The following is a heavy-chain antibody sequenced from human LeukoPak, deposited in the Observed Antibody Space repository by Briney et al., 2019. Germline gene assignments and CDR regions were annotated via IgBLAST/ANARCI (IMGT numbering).Heavy chain of an antibody. V-gene: IGHV4-39*01. J-gene: IGHJ5*02. CDR3: ARAPPPYDFWSGSNWFDP. Sequence: PSETLSLTCTVSGGSITRSSYYWGWIRQPPGKGLEWIGSIYYSGSSYYNSSLKSRVNISVDKSKNQSSLKLSSVTAADTAVYYCARAPPPYDFWSGSNWFDPWGQGTLVTVSS. CDR1: GGSITRSSYY. CDR2: IYYSGSS. D-gene: IGHD3-3*01.